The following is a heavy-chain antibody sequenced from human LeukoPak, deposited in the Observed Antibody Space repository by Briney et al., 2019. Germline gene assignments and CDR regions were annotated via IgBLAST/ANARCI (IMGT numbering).Heavy chain of an antibody. V-gene: IGHV1-46*01. CDR2: INPSGGST. CDR3: AKGRWDYDTQSHFDY. CDR1: GYTFTSYY. D-gene: IGHD3-22*01. Sequence: ASVKVSCKASGYTFTSYYMHWVRQAPGQGLEWMGIINPSGGSTSYAQKFQGRVTMTRDTSTSTVYMELSSLRAEDTAVYYCAKGRWDYDTQSHFDYWGQGTLVTVSS. J-gene: IGHJ4*02.